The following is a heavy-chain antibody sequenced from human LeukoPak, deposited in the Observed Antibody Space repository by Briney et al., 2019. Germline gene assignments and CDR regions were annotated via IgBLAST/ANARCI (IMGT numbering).Heavy chain of an antibody. CDR1: GGTFSSYA. CDR2: IIPILGIA. D-gene: IGHD2-15*01. Sequence: ASVKVSCKASGGTFSSYAISWVRQAPGQGLEWKGRIIPILGIANYAQKFQGRVTITADKSTSTAYMELSSLRSEDTAVYYCARDIVVVVAATEDAFDIWGQGTMVTVSS. J-gene: IGHJ3*02. V-gene: IGHV1-69*04. CDR3: ARDIVVVVAATEDAFDI.